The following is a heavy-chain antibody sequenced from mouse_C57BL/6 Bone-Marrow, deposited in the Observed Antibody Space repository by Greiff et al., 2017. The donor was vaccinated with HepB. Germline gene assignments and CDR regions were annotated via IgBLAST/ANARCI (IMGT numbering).Heavy chain of an antibody. D-gene: IGHD4-1*01. CDR1: GFTFNTYA. Sequence: EVMLVESGGGLVQPKGSLKLSCAASGFTFNTYAMHWVRQAPGKGLEWVARIRSKSSNYATYYADSMKDRFTISRDDSQSMLYLQMNNLKTEDTAMYYCVRGEDWDGGVDYWGQGTTLTVSS. V-gene: IGHV10-3*01. CDR3: VRGEDWDGGVDY. J-gene: IGHJ2*01. CDR2: IRSKSSNYAT.